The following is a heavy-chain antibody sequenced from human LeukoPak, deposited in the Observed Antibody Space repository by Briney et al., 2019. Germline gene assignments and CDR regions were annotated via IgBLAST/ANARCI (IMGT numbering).Heavy chain of an antibody. J-gene: IGHJ4*02. D-gene: IGHD2-2*01. CDR2: INSDGSIT. Sequence: GGSLRLFCAASGFAFSAHWKQWVPQAPGKGLVWVSRINSDGSITTYADSVRGRFTISRDNAKSTLYLQMNSLRAEDTAVYYCASSTQISKYADYWGQGALVTVSS. CDR1: GFAFSAHW. CDR3: ASSTQISKYADY. V-gene: IGHV3-74*01.